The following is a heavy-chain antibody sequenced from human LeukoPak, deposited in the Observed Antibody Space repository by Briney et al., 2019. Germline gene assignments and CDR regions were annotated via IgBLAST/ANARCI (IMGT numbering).Heavy chain of an antibody. J-gene: IGHJ4*02. D-gene: IGHD4-17*01. CDR3: ARGDEGDTTVLRGGYFDY. V-gene: IGHV3-11*04. CDR2: ITSSGTNT. CDR1: GFTFSDYF. Sequence: GGSLRLSCAASGFTFSDYFMTWIRHAPGKGLEYISFITSSGTNTYYADSLKGRFTIYRDNAKNSLYLQMDSLRAEDTAVYYCARGDEGDTTVLRGGYFDYWGQGTLVTVSS.